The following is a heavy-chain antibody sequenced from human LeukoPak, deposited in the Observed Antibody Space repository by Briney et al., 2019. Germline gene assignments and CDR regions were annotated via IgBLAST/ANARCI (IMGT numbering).Heavy chain of an antibody. D-gene: IGHD1-26*01. CDR1: GYTFIGYY. V-gene: IGHV1-8*03. J-gene: IGHJ4*02. CDR3: ARGDKRELLRQ. Sequence: ASVKVSCKASGYTFIGYYIHWVRQATGQGLEWMGWMNPNSGNTGYAQKFQGRVTITRNTSISTAYMELSSLRSEDTAVYYCARGDKRELLRQWGQGTLVTVSS. CDR2: MNPNSGNT.